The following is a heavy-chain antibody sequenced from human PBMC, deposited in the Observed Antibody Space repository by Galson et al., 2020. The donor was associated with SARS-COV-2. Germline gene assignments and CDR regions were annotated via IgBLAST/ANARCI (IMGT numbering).Heavy chain of an antibody. CDR1: GYTFTSYY. D-gene: IGHD3-22*01. Sequence: ASVKVSCKASGYTFTSYYMHWVRQAPGQGLEWMGIINPSGGSTSYAQKFQGRVTMTRDTSTSTVYMELSSLRSEDTAVYYCARVPTDSSGYPYYYYGMDVWGQGTTVTVSS. V-gene: IGHV1-46*01. CDR3: ARVPTDSSGYPYYYYGMDV. J-gene: IGHJ6*02. CDR2: INPSGGST.